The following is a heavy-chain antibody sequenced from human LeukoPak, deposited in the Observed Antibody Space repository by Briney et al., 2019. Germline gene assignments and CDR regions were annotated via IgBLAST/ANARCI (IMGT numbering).Heavy chain of an antibody. CDR3: ARAGVWDYSDSSGYHNAAFDI. CDR2: INPSSGGT. D-gene: IGHD3-22*01. CDR1: GYTFTGYY. J-gene: IGHJ3*02. Sequence: GASVKVSCKASGYTFTGYYMHWVRQAPEQGLEWMGWINPSSGGTNYAQKFQGRVTVTRDTSISTAYMDLSRLRSDDTAVYYCARAGVWDYSDSSGYHNAAFDIWGQGTMVTVSS. V-gene: IGHV1-2*02.